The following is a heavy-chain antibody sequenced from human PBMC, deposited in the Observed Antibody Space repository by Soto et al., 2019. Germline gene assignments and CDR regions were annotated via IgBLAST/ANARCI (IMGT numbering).Heavy chain of an antibody. CDR3: ARGRYCLTGRCFPNWFDS. Sequence: SETLSLTCSVSGDSISTVDYFWAWIRQPPGQALEYIGYIYKSTTTYYNPSFESRVAISLDTSKSQFSLNVTSVTAADTAVYFCARGRYCLTGRCFPNWFDSWGQGTLVTVS. CDR1: GDSISTVDYF. D-gene: IGHD2-15*01. V-gene: IGHV4-30-4*01. J-gene: IGHJ5*01. CDR2: IYKSTTT.